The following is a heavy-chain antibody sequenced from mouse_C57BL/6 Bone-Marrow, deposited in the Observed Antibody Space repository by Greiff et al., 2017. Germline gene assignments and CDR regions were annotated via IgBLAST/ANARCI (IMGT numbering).Heavy chain of an antibody. V-gene: IGHV14-4*01. CDR2: IDPENGDT. CDR1: GFNIKDDY. Sequence: DVQLQESGAELVRPGASVKLSCTASGFNIKDDYMHWVKQRPEQGLEWIGWIDPENGDTEYASKFQGKATITAETSSNTAYLQLSRLTSEDTAFYYCTTVYYGVWGTGTTLTVSS. CDR3: TTVYYGV. J-gene: IGHJ1*03.